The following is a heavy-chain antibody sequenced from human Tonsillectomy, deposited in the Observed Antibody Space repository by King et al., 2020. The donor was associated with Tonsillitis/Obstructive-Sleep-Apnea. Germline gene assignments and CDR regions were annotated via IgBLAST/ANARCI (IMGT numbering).Heavy chain of an antibody. CDR1: GFTFSSLA. CDR3: AIGGLVGATTIGAFDI. D-gene: IGHD1-26*01. CDR2: ISGGGVAT. V-gene: IGHV3-23*04. J-gene: IGHJ3*02. Sequence: VQLVQSGGGLVQPGGSLSLSWPASGFTFSSLAMSWSRKAPGRGLEWVSAISGGGVATYSADSVKGRFTISRDNSKNTLYLQMNSLRAEDTAVYYCAIGGLVGATTIGAFDIWGQGTMVTVSS.